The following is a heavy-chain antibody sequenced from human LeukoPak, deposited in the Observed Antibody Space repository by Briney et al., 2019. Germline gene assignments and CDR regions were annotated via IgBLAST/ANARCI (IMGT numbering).Heavy chain of an antibody. D-gene: IGHD5-18*01. Sequence: ASVKVSCKASGYTFTGYYMHWVRQAPGQGLEWMGWINPNSGGTNYAQNFQGRVTMTRDTSISTAYMELSRLRSDDTAVYYCARDRQWIQLWLRWFDPWGQGTLVTVSS. CDR1: GYTFTGYY. V-gene: IGHV1-2*02. CDR2: INPNSGGT. J-gene: IGHJ5*02. CDR3: ARDRQWIQLWLRWFDP.